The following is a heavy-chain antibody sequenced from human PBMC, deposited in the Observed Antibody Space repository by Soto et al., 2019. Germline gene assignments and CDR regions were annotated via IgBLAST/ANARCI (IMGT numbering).Heavy chain of an antibody. J-gene: IGHJ2*01. CDR3: ARGRDTYYYDSSGYSGWYFDL. Sequence: SVKVSCKASGGTFSSDGISWVLQAPGQGLEWMGGITPIFRATKYAQKFQGRVTITADESTSTAYMELSSLRSEDTAVYYCARGRDTYYYDSSGYSGWYFDLWGRGTLVTVSS. D-gene: IGHD3-22*01. CDR1: GGTFSSDG. V-gene: IGHV1-69*13. CDR2: ITPIFRAT.